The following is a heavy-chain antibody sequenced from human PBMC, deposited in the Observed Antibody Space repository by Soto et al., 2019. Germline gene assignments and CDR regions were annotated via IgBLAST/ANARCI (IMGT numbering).Heavy chain of an antibody. J-gene: IGHJ4*02. CDR2: IYWDDDK. Sequence: QITLKESGPTLVKPTQTLTLTCTFSGFSLSTSVVGVGWIRQPPGKALEWLALIYWDDDKRYSPSLKSRLTITKDTSKYQVVLTMTNMDPVDTATYYCAHSLIPNWGSRGAFDYWGQGTLVTVSS. D-gene: IGHD7-27*01. CDR3: AHSLIPNWGSRGAFDY. V-gene: IGHV2-5*02. CDR1: GFSLSTSVVG.